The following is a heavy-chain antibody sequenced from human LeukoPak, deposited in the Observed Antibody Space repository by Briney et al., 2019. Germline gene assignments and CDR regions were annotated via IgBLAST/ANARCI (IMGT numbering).Heavy chain of an antibody. CDR2: INTHTGGP. V-gene: IGHV1-2*02. D-gene: IGHD5-12*01. Sequence: ASVKVSCKAAGYTFTYYIHWVRQAPGQGLEWMGWINTHTGGPSFAKNFQGRVTMTRDTSISTAYMELSRLRSDDTAVYYCARGFSGYVNYWGQGTLVTVSS. J-gene: IGHJ4*02. CDR3: ARGFSGYVNY. CDR1: GYTFTYY.